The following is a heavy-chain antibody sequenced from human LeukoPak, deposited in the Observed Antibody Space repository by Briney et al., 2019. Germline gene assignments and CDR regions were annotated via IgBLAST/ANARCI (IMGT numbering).Heavy chain of an antibody. V-gene: IGHV3-23*01. D-gene: IGHD6-19*01. CDR3: AKSFAGAVAGSRGLDY. Sequence: GGSLRLSCAASGFTFSSYWMSWVRQAPGKGLEWVSAISGGGGAYYADSVKGRITISRDNSKNTLYLQMNSLRAEDTAIYYCAKSFAGAVAGSRGLDYWGQGTLVTVSS. CDR1: GFTFSSYW. CDR2: ISGGGGA. J-gene: IGHJ4*02.